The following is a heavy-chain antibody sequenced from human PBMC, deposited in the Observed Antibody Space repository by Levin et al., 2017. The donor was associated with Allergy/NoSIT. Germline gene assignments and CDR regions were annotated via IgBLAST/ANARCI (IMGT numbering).Heavy chain of an antibody. CDR1: GGSISSGGYY. Sequence: SETLSLTCTVSGGSISSGGYYWSWIRQHPGKGLEWVGYIYYSGSTYYNPSLKSRVTISVDTSKNQFSLKLSSVTAADTAVYYCARDPSSFHYFDYWGQGTLVTVSS. CDR2: IYYSGST. J-gene: IGHJ4*02. D-gene: IGHD6-13*01. V-gene: IGHV4-31*03. CDR3: ARDPSSFHYFDY.